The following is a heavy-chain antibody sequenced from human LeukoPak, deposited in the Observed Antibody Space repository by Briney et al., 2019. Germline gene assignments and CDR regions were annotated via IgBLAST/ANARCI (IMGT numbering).Heavy chain of an antibody. CDR1: GFTFSSYS. CDR2: ISSSSSYI. CDR3: ARAGTTVVTPFDY. Sequence: GGSLRLSCAASGFTFSSYSMNWVRQAPGKGLEWVSSISSSSSYIHYADSVKGRFTISRDNAKNSLYLQMNSLRAEDTAVYYCARAGTTVVTPFDYWGQGTLVTVSS. V-gene: IGHV3-21*01. D-gene: IGHD4-23*01. J-gene: IGHJ4*02.